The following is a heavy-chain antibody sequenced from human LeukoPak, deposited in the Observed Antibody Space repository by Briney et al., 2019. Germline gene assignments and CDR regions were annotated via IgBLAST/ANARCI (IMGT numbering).Heavy chain of an antibody. Sequence: SVKVSCKASGGTFSSYAISWVRQAPGQGLEWMGRIIPILGIANYAQKFQGRVTITADESTSTAYMELSSLRSEDTAVYYCAREDYGDYEAQPWGQGTLVTVSS. V-gene: IGHV1-69*04. CDR1: GGTFSSYA. CDR3: AREDYGDYEAQP. D-gene: IGHD4-17*01. J-gene: IGHJ5*02. CDR2: IIPILGIA.